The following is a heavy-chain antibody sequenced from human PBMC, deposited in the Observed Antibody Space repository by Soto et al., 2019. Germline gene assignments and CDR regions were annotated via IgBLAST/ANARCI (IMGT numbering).Heavy chain of an antibody. D-gene: IGHD6-19*01. CDR1: GFTFSSYA. Sequence: GGSLRLSCAASGFTFSSYAMSWVRQAPGQGLDWVSAISGSGGSTYYADSVKGRFTISRDNSKNTLYLQMNSLRAEDTAVYYCAKDPVWAVAGHFDYWGQGTLVTVSS. CDR3: AKDPVWAVAGHFDY. V-gene: IGHV3-23*01. CDR2: ISGSGGST. J-gene: IGHJ4*02.